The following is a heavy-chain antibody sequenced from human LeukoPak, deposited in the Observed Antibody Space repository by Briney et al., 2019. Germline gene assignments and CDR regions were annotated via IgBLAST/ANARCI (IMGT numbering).Heavy chain of an antibody. CDR2: INPSGGST. CDR1: GYTLTSYY. J-gene: IGHJ3*02. D-gene: IGHD5-24*01. V-gene: IGHV1-46*01. CDR3: ARVDEMATISDAFDI. Sequence: ASVKVSCKASGYTLTSYYMHWVRQAPGQGLEWMGIINPSGGSTSYAQKFQGRVTMTRDTSTSTVYMELSSLRSEDTAVYYCARVDEMATISDAFDIWGQGTMVIVSS.